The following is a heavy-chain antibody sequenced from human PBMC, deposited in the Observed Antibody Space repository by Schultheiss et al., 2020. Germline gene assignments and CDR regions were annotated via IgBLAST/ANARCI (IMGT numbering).Heavy chain of an antibody. J-gene: IGHJ5*02. V-gene: IGHV4-39*01. Sequence: GSLRLSCTVSGGSISSSSYYWGWIRQPPGKGLEWIGSIYYSGSTYYNPSLKSRVTISVDTSKNQFSLKLSSVTAADTAVYYCARQWGQQLVHWWFDPWGQGTLVTVSS. CDR3: ARQWGQQLVHWWFDP. D-gene: IGHD6-13*01. CDR1: GGSISSSSYY. CDR2: IYYSGST.